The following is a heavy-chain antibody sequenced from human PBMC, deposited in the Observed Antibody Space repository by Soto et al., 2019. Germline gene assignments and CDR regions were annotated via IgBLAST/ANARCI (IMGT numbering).Heavy chain of an antibody. D-gene: IGHD3-10*01. Sequence: QLQLQESGPGLVKPSETLSLTCTVSGGSISSSSYYWGWIRQPPGKGLEWIGSIYYSGSTYYNPSLKSSVTTSVDQSKNRLSLTLSSVPAAATAVYYGATLWGPDWGQGTLVTVSS. CDR3: ATLWGPD. J-gene: IGHJ4*02. CDR1: GGSISSSSYY. CDR2: IYYSGST. V-gene: IGHV4-39*01.